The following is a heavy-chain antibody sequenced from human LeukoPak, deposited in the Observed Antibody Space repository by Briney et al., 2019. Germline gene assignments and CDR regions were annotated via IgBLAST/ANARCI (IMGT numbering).Heavy chain of an antibody. CDR2: INHSGST. D-gene: IGHD3-22*01. V-gene: IGHV4-34*01. CDR1: GGSFSGYY. Sequence: SETLSLTCAVYGGSFSGYYWSWIRQPPGKGLEWIGEINHSGSTNYNPSLKSRVTISVDTSKNQFSLKLSSVTAADTAVYYCATDSRGYYSRPLAAAYWGQGTLVTVSS. J-gene: IGHJ4*02. CDR3: ATDSRGYYSRPLAAAY.